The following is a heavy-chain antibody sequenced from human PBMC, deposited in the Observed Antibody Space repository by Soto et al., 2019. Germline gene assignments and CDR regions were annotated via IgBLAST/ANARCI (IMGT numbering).Heavy chain of an antibody. Sequence: EVQLVESGGGLIQPGGSLRLSCAASGFSFNTYAMNWVRQAPGKGLEWISYISSSSSRIYYADSVKGRFTLSRDNAKNSLYLQMTSLRAEATAVYYCARDPGIAAAGMDYWGQGTLVTVSS. J-gene: IGHJ4*02. CDR1: GFSFNTYA. CDR2: ISSSSSRI. CDR3: ARDPGIAAAGMDY. D-gene: IGHD6-25*01. V-gene: IGHV3-48*04.